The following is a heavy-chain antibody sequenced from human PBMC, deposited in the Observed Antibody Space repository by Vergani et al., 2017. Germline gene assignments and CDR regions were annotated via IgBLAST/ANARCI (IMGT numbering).Heavy chain of an antibody. J-gene: IGHJ4*02. Sequence: QVQLVQSGAEVKKPGASVKVSCKASGYTFTGYYMHWVRQAPGQGLEWMGWINPNSGGTNYNPSLKSRVTISVDTSKNQFSLKLSSVTAAETAVYYCARGVDYFDYWGQGTLVTVSS. D-gene: IGHD3-3*01. CDR1: GYTFTGYY. V-gene: IGHV1-2*02. CDR2: INPNSGGT. CDR3: ARGVDYFDY.